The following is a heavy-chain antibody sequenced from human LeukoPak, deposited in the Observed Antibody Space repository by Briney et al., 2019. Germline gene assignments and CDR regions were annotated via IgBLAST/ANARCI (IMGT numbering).Heavy chain of an antibody. Sequence: ASVKVSCKASGGTFSSYAISWVRQAPGQGLEWMGGIIPIFGTANYAQKFQGRVTITADESTSTAYMELSSLRSEDTAVYYCASGSPMTSSGYYNHWGQGTLVTVSS. V-gene: IGHV1-69*13. J-gene: IGHJ4*02. CDR1: GGTFSSYA. D-gene: IGHD3-22*01. CDR3: ASGSPMTSSGYYNH. CDR2: IIPIFGTA.